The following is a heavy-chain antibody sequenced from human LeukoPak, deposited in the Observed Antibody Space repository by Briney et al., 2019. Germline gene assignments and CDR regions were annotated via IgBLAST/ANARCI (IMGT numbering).Heavy chain of an antibody. V-gene: IGHV1-2*06. CDR2: INPNSGGT. CDR1: GYTFTGYY. Sequence: ASVKVSCKASGYTFTGYYMHWVRQAPGQGLEWMGRINPNSGGTNYAQKFQGRVTMTRDTSTSTVYMELSSLRSEDTAVYYCARAGYCSGGSCSDWFDPWGQGTLVTVSS. D-gene: IGHD2-15*01. J-gene: IGHJ5*02. CDR3: ARAGYCSGGSCSDWFDP.